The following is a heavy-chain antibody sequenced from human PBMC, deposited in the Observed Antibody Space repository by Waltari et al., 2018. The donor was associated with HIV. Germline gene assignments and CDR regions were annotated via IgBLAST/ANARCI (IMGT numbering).Heavy chain of an antibody. Sequence: EVQLVESGGGLVQPGGSLRLSCAASGFTFSSYWMSWVRQAPGKGLEWVANIKQDGSEKYYVDSVKGRFTISRDNAKNSLYLQMNSLRAEDTAVYYCARVRYFDWLLYFDYWGQGTLVTVSS. D-gene: IGHD3-9*01. CDR2: IKQDGSEK. CDR1: GFTFSSYW. V-gene: IGHV3-7*01. J-gene: IGHJ4*02. CDR3: ARVRYFDWLLYFDY.